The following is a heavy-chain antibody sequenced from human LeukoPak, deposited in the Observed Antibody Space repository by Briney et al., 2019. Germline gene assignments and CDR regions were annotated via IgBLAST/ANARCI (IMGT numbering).Heavy chain of an antibody. CDR1: GLSFSGYA. CDR2: ISGSGGTI. D-gene: IGHD2-21*01. CDR3: AKFLGSRIAVSDPFDY. Sequence: PGGSLRLSCAASGLSFSGYAMNWVRQAPGKGLEWGSAISGSGGTIFYADSVKGRFTISRDHSKNTLYLQMNSLRAEDTAVYYCAKFLGSRIAVSDPFDYWGQGTLVTVSS. V-gene: IGHV3-23*01. J-gene: IGHJ4*02.